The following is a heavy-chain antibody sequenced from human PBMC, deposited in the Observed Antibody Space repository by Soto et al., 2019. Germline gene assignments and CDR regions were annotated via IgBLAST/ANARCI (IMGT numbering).Heavy chain of an antibody. Sequence: GASVKVSCKVSGYTLTEISMHWVRQAPGKGLEWMGGFDPEDGETIYAQKFQGRVTMTEDTSTDTAYMELSSLRSEDTAVYYCATDKAGATYYYSGMDVWGQGTTVTVSS. D-gene: IGHD1-26*01. CDR2: FDPEDGET. CDR1: GYTLTEIS. J-gene: IGHJ6*02. V-gene: IGHV1-24*01. CDR3: ATDKAGATYYYSGMDV.